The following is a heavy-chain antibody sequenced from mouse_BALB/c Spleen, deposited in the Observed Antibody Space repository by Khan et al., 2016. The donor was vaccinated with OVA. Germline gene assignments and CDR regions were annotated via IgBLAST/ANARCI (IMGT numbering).Heavy chain of an antibody. CDR2: ISSSGSP. CDR1: GYSITSDYA. D-gene: IGHD2-3*01. Sequence: VQLKQSGPGLVKPSQSLSLTCTVTGYSITSDYAWNWIRQFPGNKLEWMGYISSSGSPNYNPALKSRISITRDTSKNQFFLQLNSVTTDDTATYYCARDGSRYNYAMDYWGQGTSGTVSS. V-gene: IGHV3-2*02. CDR3: ARDGSRYNYAMDY. J-gene: IGHJ4*01.